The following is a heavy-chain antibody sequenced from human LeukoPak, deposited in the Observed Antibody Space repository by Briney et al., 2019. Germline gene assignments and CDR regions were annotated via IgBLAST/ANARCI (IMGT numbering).Heavy chain of an antibody. D-gene: IGHD6-19*01. CDR2: IYYSGST. CDR3: ARHGSGYSSGWSLDY. Sequence: SETLSLTCTVSGGSISSYYWSWIRQPPGKGLEWIGYIYYSGSTNYNPSLKSRVTISVDASKNQFSLKLSSVTAADTAVYYCARHGSGYSSGWSLDYWGQGTLVTVSS. J-gene: IGHJ4*02. V-gene: IGHV4-59*08. CDR1: GGSISSYY.